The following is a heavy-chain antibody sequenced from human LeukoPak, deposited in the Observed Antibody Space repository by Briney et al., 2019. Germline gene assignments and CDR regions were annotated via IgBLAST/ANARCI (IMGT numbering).Heavy chain of an antibody. CDR1: GFTFSSYS. V-gene: IGHV3-21*01. CDR3: ARGGAATVRGYYFDY. CDR2: ISSSSSYI. J-gene: IGHJ4*02. Sequence: SGGSLRLSCAASGFTFSSYSMNWVRQAPGKGLEWVSSISSSSSYIYYADSVKGRFTISRDNAKNSLYLQMNSLRAGDTAVYYCARGGAATVRGYYFDYWGQGTLVTVSS. D-gene: IGHD4-17*01.